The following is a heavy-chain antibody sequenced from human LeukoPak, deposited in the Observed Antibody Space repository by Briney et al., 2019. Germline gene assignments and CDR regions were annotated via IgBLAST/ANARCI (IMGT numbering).Heavy chain of an antibody. CDR1: GGSISSYY. J-gene: IGHJ4*02. D-gene: IGHD3-3*02. CDR3: ARAPIFGVARAYYFDY. V-gene: IGHV4-59*12. CDR2: IYYSGST. Sequence: SETLSLTCTVSGGSISSYYWSWIRQPPGKGLEWIGYIYYSGSTNYNPSLKSRVTISVDRSKNQFSLKLSSVTAADTAVYYCARAPIFGVARAYYFDYWGQGTLVTVSS.